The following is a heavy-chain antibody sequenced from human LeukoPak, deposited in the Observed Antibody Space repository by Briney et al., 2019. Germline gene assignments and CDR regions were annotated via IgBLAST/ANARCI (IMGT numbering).Heavy chain of an antibody. V-gene: IGHV3-30*19. CDR1: GFTFRNYG. CDR3: ARPLQRYYYYGMDV. Sequence: GGSLRLSCAASGFTFRNYGMHWVRQAPGKGLEWVAVISYDGSNKYYADSVKGRFTISRDNSKNTLYLQMNSLRAEDTAVYYCARPLQRYYYYGMDVWGQGTTVTVSS. CDR2: ISYDGSNK. D-gene: IGHD4-11*01. J-gene: IGHJ6*02.